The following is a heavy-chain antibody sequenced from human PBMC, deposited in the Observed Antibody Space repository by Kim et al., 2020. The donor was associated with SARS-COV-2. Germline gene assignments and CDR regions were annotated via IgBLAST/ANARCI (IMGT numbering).Heavy chain of an antibody. J-gene: IGHJ4*02. CDR3: ARTIVDASGAYYRPLDC. V-gene: IGHV3-11*06. D-gene: IGHD3-10*01. Sequence: VKGLFSISRDHAKNSLYLQMNSLRPEDTAMYYCARTIVDASGAYYRPLDCWGQGTLVTVSA.